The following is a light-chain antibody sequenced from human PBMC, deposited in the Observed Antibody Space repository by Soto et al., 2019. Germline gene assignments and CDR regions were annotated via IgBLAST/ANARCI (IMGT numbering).Light chain of an antibody. CDR2: YDS. CDR3: QVLDSSSVV. CDR1: NIGSKS. V-gene: IGLV3-21*04. Sequence: SYELTQPPSVSVAPGKTARITCGGNNIGSKSVHWYQQKPGQAPVLVIYYDSDRPSGIPERFSGSNSGNTATLTISRVEAGDEADYYCQVLDSSSVVFGGGTKVTVL. J-gene: IGLJ2*01.